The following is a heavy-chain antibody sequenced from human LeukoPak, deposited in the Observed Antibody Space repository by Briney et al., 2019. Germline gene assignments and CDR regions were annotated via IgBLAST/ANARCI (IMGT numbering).Heavy chain of an antibody. J-gene: IGHJ3*02. Sequence: ASVKVSCKASGYTFTSYGISWVRQAPGQGLEWMGWISAYNGNTNYAQKLQGRVTMTTDTSTSTAYMELRSLRSDDTAVYYCARVAIPYDSSDGAFDIWGQGTMVTVSS. CDR2: ISAYNGNT. D-gene: IGHD3-22*01. V-gene: IGHV1-18*01. CDR3: ARVAIPYDSSDGAFDI. CDR1: GYTFTSYG.